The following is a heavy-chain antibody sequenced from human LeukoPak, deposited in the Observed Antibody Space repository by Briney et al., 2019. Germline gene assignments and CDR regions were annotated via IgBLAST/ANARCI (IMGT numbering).Heavy chain of an antibody. CDR1: GGSISSGGYY. V-gene: IGHV4-31*03. J-gene: IGHJ4*02. D-gene: IGHD3-9*01. CDR3: ARVAYDILTPGYYFDY. Sequence: SQTLSLTCTVSGGSISSGGYYWSWIRQHPGKGLEWIGYIYYSGSTYFNPSLKSRVTISVDTSKNQFSLKLSSVTAADTAVYYCARVAYDILTPGYYFDYWGQGTLVTVSS. CDR2: IYYSGST.